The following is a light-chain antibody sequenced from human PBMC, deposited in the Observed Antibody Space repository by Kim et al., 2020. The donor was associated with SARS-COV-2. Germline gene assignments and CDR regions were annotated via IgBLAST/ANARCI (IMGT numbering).Light chain of an antibody. V-gene: IGLV2-18*02. CDR1: SSDVGSYNR. CDR3: SSYTSSSTVV. Sequence: GQSDTISCTGTSSDVGSYNRVSWYQQSPGTAPKVMIYEVTNRPSGVPNRFSGSKSGNTASLTISGLQAEDEADYYCSSYTSSSTVVFGGGTQLTVL. CDR2: EVT. J-gene: IGLJ2*01.